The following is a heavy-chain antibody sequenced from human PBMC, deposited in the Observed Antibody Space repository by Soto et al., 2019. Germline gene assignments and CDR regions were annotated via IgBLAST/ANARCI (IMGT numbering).Heavy chain of an antibody. CDR1: GFTFSPYG. CDR3: ARDQSPREQVGGYYFDH. CDR2: ISSSGSSI. Sequence: EVQLVESGGGLVQPGGSLRLSCAASGFTFSPYGMNWVRQAPGKGLEWVSYISSSGSSIYYADSVKGRFTISRDNAKNSLYLQMNSLRDEDTAVYYCARDQSPREQVGGYYFDHWGQGTLVTVSS. J-gene: IGHJ4*02. V-gene: IGHV3-48*02. D-gene: IGHD3-16*01.